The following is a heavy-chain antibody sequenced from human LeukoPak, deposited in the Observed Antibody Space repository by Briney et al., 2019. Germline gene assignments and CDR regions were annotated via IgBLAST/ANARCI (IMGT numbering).Heavy chain of an antibody. J-gene: IGHJ4*02. D-gene: IGHD5-24*01. Sequence: GGSLRLSCEASGFPFSSYAMNWVRQAPGRGLEWVSTISGSGGSTYYADSVKGRFTISRDKSKNTVYLQMNSLRAEDTAVYYCAKERGYGYNHIDYWGQGTLVTVSS. CDR1: GFPFSSYA. V-gene: IGHV3-23*01. CDR3: AKERGYGYNHIDY. CDR2: ISGSGGST.